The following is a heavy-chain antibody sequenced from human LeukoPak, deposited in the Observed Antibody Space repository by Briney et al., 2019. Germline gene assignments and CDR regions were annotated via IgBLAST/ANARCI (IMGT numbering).Heavy chain of an antibody. CDR1: GYSISSGYY. V-gene: IGHV4-38-2*01. Sequence: SETLSLTCAVSGYSISSGYYWGWLRQPPGKGLEGIGTIYHSGSTYYNPSLKSRVTISVDTSKNQFSLKLSSVTAADTAVYYCARAKSSSWAHYFDYWGQGTLATVSS. CDR2: IYHSGST. D-gene: IGHD6-13*01. CDR3: ARAKSSSWAHYFDY. J-gene: IGHJ4*02.